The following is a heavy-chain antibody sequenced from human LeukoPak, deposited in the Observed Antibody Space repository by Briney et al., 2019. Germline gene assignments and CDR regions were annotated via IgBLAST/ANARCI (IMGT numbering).Heavy chain of an antibody. CDR3: ARRNDFDI. J-gene: IGHJ3*02. CDR1: GGSISTYY. CDR2: IYTTGST. Sequence: PSETLSLTCAVSGGSISTYYWSWIRQPPGRGLEWIGYIYTTGSTNYNPSLKSRVTISVDTSKNQFTLKLTSVTAADTAMYYCARRNDFDIWGPGTMVTVSS. V-gene: IGHV4-4*08.